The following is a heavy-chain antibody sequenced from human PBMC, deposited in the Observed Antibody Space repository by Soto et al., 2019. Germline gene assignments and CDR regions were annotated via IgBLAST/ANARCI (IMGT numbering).Heavy chain of an antibody. D-gene: IGHD6-19*01. J-gene: IGHJ4*02. CDR1: GFSLSSTRVA. V-gene: IGHV2-5*02. Sequence: QITLKESGPPLVKPTQTLTLTCTFSGFSLSSTRVAVGWIRQPPGKALEWLALIYWDDDKRYSSFLKSRLTITKDTSKNQGGLTMSNMDPVDTARYYCAHIVVAGLGYDFDYWGQGTLVTVSS. CDR2: IYWDDDK. CDR3: AHIVVAGLGYDFDY.